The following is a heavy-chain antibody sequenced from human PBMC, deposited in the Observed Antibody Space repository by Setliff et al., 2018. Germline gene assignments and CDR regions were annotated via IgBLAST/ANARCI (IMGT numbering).Heavy chain of an antibody. CDR1: GGTFSSYA. J-gene: IGHJ3*02. V-gene: IGHV1-69*05. CDR3: ARPDVGGSWTSDAFDI. CDR2: IIPIFGTA. Sequence: ASVKVSCKASGGTFSSYAISWVRQAPGQGLEWMGGIIPIFGTANYAQKFQGRVTITTDESTSTAYMELSSPRSEDTAVYYCARPDVGGSWTSDAFDIWGQGTMVTVSS.